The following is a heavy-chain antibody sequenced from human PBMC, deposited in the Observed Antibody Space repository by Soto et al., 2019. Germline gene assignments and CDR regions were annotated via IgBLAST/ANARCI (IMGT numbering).Heavy chain of an antibody. V-gene: IGHV4-34*01. CDR1: GGSFSGYY. J-gene: IGHJ4*02. CDR2: INHSGST. CDR3: ARGLPPRVWWLGEQADDY. Sequence: QVQLQQWGAGLLKPSETLSLTCAVYGGSFSGYYWSWIRQPPGKGLEWFGEINHSGSTNYNPSLKRRVTISVDTSKNQFSLKLSSVTAADTAVYYCARGLPPRVWWLGEQADDYWGQGTLVTVSS. D-gene: IGHD5-12*01.